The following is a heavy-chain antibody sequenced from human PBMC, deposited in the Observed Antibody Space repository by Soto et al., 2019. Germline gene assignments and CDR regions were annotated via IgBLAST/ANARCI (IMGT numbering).Heavy chain of an antibody. CDR1: GFTFSDYY. V-gene: IGHV3-11*01. J-gene: IGHJ6*03. D-gene: IGHD3-3*01. Sequence: PGGSLRLSCAGSGFTFSDYYINWVRQAPGKGLEWISYVSTRGSTVNYADSVEGRFTIFRDNAENSLYLQMNSLRPEDTAIYYCAREGGFWSGSYPPSQYYYMDVWGKVTTVTVSS. CDR2: VSTRGSTV. CDR3: AREGGFWSGSYPPSQYYYMDV.